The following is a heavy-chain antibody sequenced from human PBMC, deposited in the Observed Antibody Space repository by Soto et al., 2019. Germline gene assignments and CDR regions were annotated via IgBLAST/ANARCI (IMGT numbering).Heavy chain of an antibody. D-gene: IGHD1-1*01. Sequence: SETLSLTCTVSGGSISSGDYYWSWIRQPPGKGLEWIGYIYYSGSTYYNPSLKSRVTISVDTSKNQFSLKLSSVTAADTAVYYCARGGGRRTGTTYWGQGTLVTVSS. CDR3: ARGGGRRTGTTY. V-gene: IGHV4-30-4*01. CDR2: IYYSGST. CDR1: GGSISSGDYY. J-gene: IGHJ4*02.